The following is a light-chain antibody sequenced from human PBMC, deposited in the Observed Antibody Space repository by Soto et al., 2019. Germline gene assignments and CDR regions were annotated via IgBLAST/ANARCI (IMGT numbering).Light chain of an antibody. J-gene: IGKJ1*01. CDR3: QQYSNSPTT. V-gene: IGKV3-20*01. CDR2: GSS. CDR1: QSVSSSQ. Sequence: EMLLTHSPGTLSLYPGERAALACRASQSVSSSQLAWYQQKLGQAPRLLIYGSSSRATGIPDRFSGSGSGTDFTLTISRLEPEDFAVYYCQQYSNSPTTFGQGTKVDIK.